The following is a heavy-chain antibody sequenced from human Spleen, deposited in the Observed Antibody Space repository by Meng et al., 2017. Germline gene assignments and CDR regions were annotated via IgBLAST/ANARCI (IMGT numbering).Heavy chain of an antibody. Sequence: QITLKESGPTLVKPTQTLTLTCTFSGFSLSTSGVAVGWIRQPPGKALEWLALIYWDDDKRYSPSLKGRLTITRDTSKNQVVLTMTNMDPVDTATYYCAHSPYASGVRRDFDYWGQGTLVTVSS. CDR3: AHSPYASGVRRDFDY. CDR1: GFSLSTSGVA. J-gene: IGHJ4*02. D-gene: IGHD3-10*01. CDR2: IYWDDDK. V-gene: IGHV2-5*02.